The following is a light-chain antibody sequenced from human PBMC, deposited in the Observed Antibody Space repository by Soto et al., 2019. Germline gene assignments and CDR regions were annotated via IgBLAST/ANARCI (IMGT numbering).Light chain of an antibody. Sequence: DIVMTQSPLSLPVTPGEPASISCRSSQSLLHSNGYNYLDWYLQKPGQSPQLLIYLGSNRASGVPDRFSGSGSGTDFTLKISRVEAEYVGVYYCMQGLETPTFGQGTKVEIK. V-gene: IGKV2-28*01. CDR2: LGS. J-gene: IGKJ1*01. CDR3: MQGLETPT. CDR1: QSLLHSNGYNY.